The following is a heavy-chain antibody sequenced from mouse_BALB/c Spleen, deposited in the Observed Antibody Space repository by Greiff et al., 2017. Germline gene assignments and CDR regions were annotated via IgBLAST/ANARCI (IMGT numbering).Heavy chain of an antibody. CDR3: ARSRGNLYWYFDV. D-gene: IGHD2-1*01. V-gene: IGHV5-17*02. CDR2: ISSGSSTI. Sequence: EVKLVESGGGLVQPGGSRKLSCAASGFTFSSFGMHWVRQAPEKGLEWVAYISSGSSTIYYADTVKGRFTISRDNPKNTLFLQMTSLRSEDTAMYYCARSRGNLYWYFDVWGAGTTVTVSS. CDR1: GFTFSSFG. J-gene: IGHJ1*01.